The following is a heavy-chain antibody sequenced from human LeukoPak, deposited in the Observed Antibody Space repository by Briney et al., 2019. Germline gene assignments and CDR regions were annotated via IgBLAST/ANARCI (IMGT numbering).Heavy chain of an antibody. D-gene: IGHD1-26*01. CDR1: AFTFSSYW. V-gene: IGHV3-7*01. CDR3: ARGSSAGASLRHDY. Sequence: PGGPLILSCAASAFTFSSYWLSWVRQAPGKGLEWVANIKQDGSEENFVDSVKGRFTISRDNAKKSLYLQMNSLRAEDTAVYYCARGSSAGASLRHDYWGQGTLVTVSS. CDR2: IKQDGSEE. J-gene: IGHJ4*02.